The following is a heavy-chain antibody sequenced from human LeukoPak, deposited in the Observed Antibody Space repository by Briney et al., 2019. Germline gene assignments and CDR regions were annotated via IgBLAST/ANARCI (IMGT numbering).Heavy chain of an antibody. Sequence: RRASVKVSCKASGGTFSSYAISWVRQAPGQGLEWMGGIIPIFGTANYAQKFQGRVTITADKSTSTAYMELSSLRSEDTAVYYCALRLGRGPGPLGPVVDYWGQGTLVTVSS. J-gene: IGHJ4*02. V-gene: IGHV1-69*06. D-gene: IGHD2-15*01. CDR2: IIPIFGTA. CDR3: ALRLGRGPGPLGPVVDY. CDR1: GGTFSSYA.